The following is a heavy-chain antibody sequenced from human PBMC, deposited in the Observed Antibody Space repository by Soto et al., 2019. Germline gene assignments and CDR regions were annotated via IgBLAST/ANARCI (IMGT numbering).Heavy chain of an antibody. CDR1: GFTFSSYS. J-gene: IGHJ3*02. D-gene: IGHD2-15*01. CDR2: ISSSSSYI. CDR3: ARDRPYCSGGSCYSLNAFDI. V-gene: IGHV3-21*01. Sequence: GGSLRLSCAASGFTFSSYSMNWVRQAPGKGLEWVSSISSSSSYIYYADSVKGRFTISRDNAKNSLYLQMNSLRAEDTAVYYCARDRPYCSGGSCYSLNAFDIWGQGTMVTVSS.